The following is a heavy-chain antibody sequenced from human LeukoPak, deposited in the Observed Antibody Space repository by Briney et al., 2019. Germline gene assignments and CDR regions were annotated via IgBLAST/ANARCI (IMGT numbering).Heavy chain of an antibody. CDR2: IIPIFGTA. J-gene: IGHJ6*02. CDR1: GGTFSSYA. V-gene: IGHV1-69*13. Sequence: SVKVSCKASGGTFSSYAISWVRQAPGQGLEWIGGIIPIFGTANYAQKFQGRVTITADESTSTAYMELSSLRSDDTAVYYCARGDYYYGMDVWGQGTTVTVSS. D-gene: IGHD3-16*01. CDR3: ARGDYYYGMDV.